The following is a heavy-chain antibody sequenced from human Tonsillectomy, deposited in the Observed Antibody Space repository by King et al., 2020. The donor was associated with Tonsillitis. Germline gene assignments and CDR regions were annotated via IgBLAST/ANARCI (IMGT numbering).Heavy chain of an antibody. J-gene: IGHJ3*02. CDR3: ASVGPDDAFDI. CDR2: IYYSGST. Sequence: QVQLQESGPGLVKPSQTLSLTCSVSGGSISSGDYYWSWIRQPPGKGLEWIGYIYYSGSTYYNPSLKSRVTISVDTSKNQFSLRLNFVTAADTAVYYCASVGPDDAFDIWGQGTMVTVSS. V-gene: IGHV4-30-4*01. CDR1: GGSISSGDYY. D-gene: IGHD1-14*01.